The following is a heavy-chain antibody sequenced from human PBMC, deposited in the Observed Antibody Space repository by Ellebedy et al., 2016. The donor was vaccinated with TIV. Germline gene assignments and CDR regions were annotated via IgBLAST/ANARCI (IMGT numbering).Heavy chain of an antibody. Sequence: PGGSLRLSCAASGFTFSRYDFHWVRQATGKGLEWVSAIGAGSDTYYEGFVKARSTISRDNAKNSLYLQLNSLRAEDTAFYYCARDIGPNTYDHWGQGTLVTVSA. CDR3: ARDIGPNTYDH. CDR1: GFTFSRYD. D-gene: IGHD2-15*01. V-gene: IGHV3-13*01. CDR2: IGAGSDT. J-gene: IGHJ4*02.